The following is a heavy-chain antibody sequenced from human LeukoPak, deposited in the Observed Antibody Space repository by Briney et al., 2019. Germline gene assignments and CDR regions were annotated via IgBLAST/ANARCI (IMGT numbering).Heavy chain of an antibody. CDR3: ARDGPYCSSTSCHEVAFDI. D-gene: IGHD2-2*01. CDR2: ISSSSSYI. Sequence: GGSLRLSCAASGFTFSSYSMNWVRQAPGKGLEWVSSISSSSSYIYYADSVKGRFTISRDNAKNSLYLQMNSLRAEDTAVYYCARDGPYCSSTSCHEVAFDIWGQGTMVTVSS. V-gene: IGHV3-21*01. J-gene: IGHJ3*02. CDR1: GFTFSSYS.